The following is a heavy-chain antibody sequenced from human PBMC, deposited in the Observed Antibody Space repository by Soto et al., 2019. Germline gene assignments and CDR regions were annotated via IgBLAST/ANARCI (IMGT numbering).Heavy chain of an antibody. CDR1: DDSSSNYK. Sequence: SETLSLTCTVSDDSSSNYKWSWIRQPPGRRLEWIGYIDSNGGTSYNPSLQSRVTISVDTSKNQFSLKLSSVTAADTAVYYCARHGQWLVTGYYYYGMDVWGQGTTVTVSS. CDR2: IDSNGGT. CDR3: ARHGQWLVTGYYYYGMDV. J-gene: IGHJ6*02. D-gene: IGHD6-19*01. V-gene: IGHV4-59*08.